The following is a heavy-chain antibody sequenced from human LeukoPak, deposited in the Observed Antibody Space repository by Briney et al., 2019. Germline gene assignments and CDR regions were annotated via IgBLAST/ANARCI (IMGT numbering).Heavy chain of an antibody. CDR3: AREEDYYDSSGYYSIAFDI. J-gene: IGHJ3*02. D-gene: IGHD3-22*01. CDR2: INHSGST. V-gene: IGHV4-34*01. CDR1: GGSFSGYY. Sequence: SETLSLTCAVYGGSFSGYYWSWIRQPPGKGLEWIGEINHSGSTNYNPSLKSRVTISVDTSKNQFSLKLSSVTAADTAVYYCAREEDYYDSSGYYSIAFDIWGRGTMVTVSS.